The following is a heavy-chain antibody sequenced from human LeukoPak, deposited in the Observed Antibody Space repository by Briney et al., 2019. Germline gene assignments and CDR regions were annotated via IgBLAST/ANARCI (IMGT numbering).Heavy chain of an antibody. Sequence: GRSLRLSCAASGFTFSSYAMHWVRQAPGKGLVWVAVISYDGSNKYYADSVKGRFTISRDNSKNTLYLQMNSLRAENTAVYYCARGKGQLWSPFDYWGQGTLVTVSS. CDR1: GFTFSSYA. CDR3: ARGKGQLWSPFDY. J-gene: IGHJ4*02. CDR2: ISYDGSNK. D-gene: IGHD5-18*01. V-gene: IGHV3-30-3*01.